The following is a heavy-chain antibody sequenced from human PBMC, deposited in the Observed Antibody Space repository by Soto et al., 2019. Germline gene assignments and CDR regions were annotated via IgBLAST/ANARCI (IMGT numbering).Heavy chain of an antibody. V-gene: IGHV1-69*06. CDR1: GGTFSSYA. J-gene: IGHJ6*02. CDR3: ARARYCSGGSCYSGYYGMDV. D-gene: IGHD2-15*01. Sequence: QVQLVQSGAEVKKPGSSVKVSCKASGGTFSSYAISWVRQAPGQGLGWMGGIIPIFGTANYAQKIQGRVTITADKSTSTAYMELSSLRSEDTAVYYCARARYCSGGSCYSGYYGMDVWGQGTTVTVSS. CDR2: IIPIFGTA.